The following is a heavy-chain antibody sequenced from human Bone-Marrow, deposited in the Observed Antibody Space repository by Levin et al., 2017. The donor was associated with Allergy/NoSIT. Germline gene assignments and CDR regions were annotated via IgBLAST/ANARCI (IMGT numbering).Heavy chain of an antibody. Sequence: HAGGSLRLSCATSGFSFSTFGMHWVRQAPGKGLAWVAFILFDGNDRYHADSVKGLFTISRDNSRNTLFLQMTSLRADDTAVYYCARVAEELSYAYDALDVWGQGTVVTVSS. J-gene: IGHJ3*01. CDR2: ILFDGNDR. D-gene: IGHD3-16*01. CDR3: ARVAEELSYAYDALDV. V-gene: IGHV3-33*01. CDR1: GFSFSTFG.